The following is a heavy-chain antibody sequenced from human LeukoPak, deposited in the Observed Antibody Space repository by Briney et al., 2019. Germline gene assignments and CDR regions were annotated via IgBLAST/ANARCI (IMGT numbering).Heavy chain of an antibody. CDR3: STGGGTYSLGA. CDR2: IQRKSDGETT. Sequence: PGGSLRLSCAASGFTVTNARMTWVRQTPGKGLEWVGHIQRKSDGETTDYAAPVKDRFTISRDDSKNTLYLQMSSLKTEDTAVYYCSTGGGTYSLGAWGQGTLVIVSS. CDR1: GFTVTNAR. D-gene: IGHD1-26*01. J-gene: IGHJ5*02. V-gene: IGHV3-15*01.